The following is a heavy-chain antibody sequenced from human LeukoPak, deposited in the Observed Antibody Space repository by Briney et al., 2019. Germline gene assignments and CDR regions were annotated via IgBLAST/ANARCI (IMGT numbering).Heavy chain of an antibody. V-gene: IGHV3-30*02. Sequence: GGSLRLSCAAPGFTFSSYGMHWVRQAPGKGLEWVAFIRYDGSNKYYADSVKGRFTISRDNSKNTLYLQMNSLRAEDTAVYYCARQNRADYGDYTFQHWGQGTLVTVSS. J-gene: IGHJ1*01. CDR1: GFTFSSYG. CDR2: IRYDGSNK. D-gene: IGHD4-17*01. CDR3: ARQNRADYGDYTFQH.